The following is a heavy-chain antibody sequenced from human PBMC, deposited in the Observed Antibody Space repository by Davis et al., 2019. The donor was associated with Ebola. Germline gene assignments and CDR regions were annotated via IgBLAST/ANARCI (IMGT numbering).Heavy chain of an antibody. J-gene: IGHJ4*02. V-gene: IGHV3-7*01. CDR3: ARDREVVVAATYFDY. CDR1: GFTFRSYW. D-gene: IGHD2-15*01. CDR2: IKQDGRDK. Sequence: GESLKISCAASGFTFRSYWMSWVRQAPGKGLEWVANIKQDGRDKYYVHSVKGRFTISRDNAKNSLYLQMNSLRAEDTAVYYCARDREVVVAATYFDYWGQGTLVTVSS.